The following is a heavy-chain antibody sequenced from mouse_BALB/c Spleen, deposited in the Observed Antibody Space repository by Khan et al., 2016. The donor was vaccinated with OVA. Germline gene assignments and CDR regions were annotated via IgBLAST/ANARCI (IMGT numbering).Heavy chain of an antibody. CDR2: IRYSDST. V-gene: IGHV3-8*02. J-gene: IGHJ2*01. CDR3: ASWNYRYDGYFDY. CDR1: VDYLTSGY. Sequence: EVQLQESGPRLFKPSQTLSLTCSVTVDYLTSGYWNWIRGFPGHKLEYMGYIRYSDSTLYNPSLQRPSSITRDTSKNQYYLQLNSVTSEDTATYYCASWNYRYDGYFDYSGQGTTLTVSS. D-gene: IGHD2-14*01.